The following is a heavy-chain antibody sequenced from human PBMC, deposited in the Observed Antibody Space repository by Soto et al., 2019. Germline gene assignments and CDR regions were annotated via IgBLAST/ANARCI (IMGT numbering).Heavy chain of an antibody. CDR1: GASIGSHY. Sequence: SEPLSLTCTVSGASIGSHYWTWIRQPPGQGPEGMEYTSNRGSTKYHAFCRSRVAMSLDTSKKRVSLKLRSVSAAGTPVYCCARKVWNDAVGNCVQGTMVTVSS. CDR3: ARKVWNDAVGN. J-gene: IGHJ3*02. CDR2: TSNRGST. D-gene: IGHD1-1*01. V-gene: IGHV4-59*11.